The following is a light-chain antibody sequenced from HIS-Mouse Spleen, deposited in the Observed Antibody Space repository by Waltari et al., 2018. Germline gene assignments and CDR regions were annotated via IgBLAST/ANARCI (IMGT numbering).Light chain of an antibody. Sequence: SYELTQPPSVSVSPGQTARITCSGDALPKQYAYWYQQKPGQAPVLVIYKDSERPSGIPERFSGSSSGTTFTLTISGVQAEDEADYYCQSADSSGTGWVFGGGTKLTVL. CDR2: KDS. CDR1: ALPKQY. J-gene: IGLJ3*02. CDR3: QSADSSGTGWV. V-gene: IGLV3-25*03.